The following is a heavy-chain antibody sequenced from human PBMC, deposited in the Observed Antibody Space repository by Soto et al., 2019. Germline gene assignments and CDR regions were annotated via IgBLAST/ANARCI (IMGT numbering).Heavy chain of an antibody. CDR1: GFTFSSYA. Sequence: GGSLRLSCAASGFTFSSYAMSWVRQAPGKGLEWVSAISGSGGSTYYADSVKGRFTISRDNSKNTLYLQMNSLRAEDTAVYYCAKVLALPYYYYGMDVWGQGTTVTVSS. CDR3: AKVLALPYYYYGMDV. V-gene: IGHV3-23*01. J-gene: IGHJ6*02. D-gene: IGHD2-15*01. CDR2: ISGSGGST.